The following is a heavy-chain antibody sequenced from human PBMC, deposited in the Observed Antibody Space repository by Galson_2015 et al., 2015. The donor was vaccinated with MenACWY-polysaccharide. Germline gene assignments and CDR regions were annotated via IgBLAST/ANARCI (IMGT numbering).Heavy chain of an antibody. CDR3: ARDRGYNWNDWYFDL. CDR2: LSPTTGNT. V-gene: IGHV3-23*01. D-gene: IGHD1-1*01. CDR1: GVTFSSYG. J-gene: IGHJ2*01. Sequence: SLRLSCAGSGVTFSSYGMGWVRQAPGKGLEWVSGLSPTTGNTYYADSVRGRFTISRDNSKNTLYLQMNSLRADDTAVYYCARDRGYNWNDWYFDLWGRGTLVTVSS.